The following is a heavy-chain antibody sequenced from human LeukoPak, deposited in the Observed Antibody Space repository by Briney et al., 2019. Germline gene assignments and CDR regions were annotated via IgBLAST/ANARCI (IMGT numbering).Heavy chain of an antibody. J-gene: IGHJ4*02. CDR2: INTDGTST. D-gene: IGHD2-2*01. CDR3: ASGSAHGVQRGSPAAPFDY. V-gene: IGHV3-74*01. CDR1: GFTFSSYW. Sequence: PGGSLRLSCAAAGFTFSSYWMHWVRQAPGKGLVWVSRINTDGTSTIYADSVKGRFTISRDNAKNTLYLQMNSLRAEDMAVYYCASGSAHGVQRGSPAAPFDYWGQGTLVTVSS.